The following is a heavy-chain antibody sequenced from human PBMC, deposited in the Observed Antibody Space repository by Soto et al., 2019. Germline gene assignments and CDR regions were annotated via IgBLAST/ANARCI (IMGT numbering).Heavy chain of an antibody. D-gene: IGHD4-17*01. Sequence: PSETLSLTCTVSGGSIGSYHWSWVRQPPGKGLEWIASVYYTGTTNYNPSLGSRVTISIDAPENQIPLKLTSVTAADTAFYYCARDTVLTGMFDFWGQGTLVTVS. CDR3: ARDTVLTGMFDF. V-gene: IGHV4-59*01. J-gene: IGHJ4*02. CDR1: GGSIGSYH. CDR2: VYYTGTT.